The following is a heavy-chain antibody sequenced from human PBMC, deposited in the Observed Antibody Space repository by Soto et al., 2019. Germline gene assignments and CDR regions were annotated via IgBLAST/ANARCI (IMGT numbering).Heavy chain of an antibody. V-gene: IGHV4-34*01. CDR3: ATSPQNLYYYYYGMDV. CDR1: GGSFSGYY. J-gene: IGHJ6*02. CDR2: INHSGST. Sequence: NPSETLSLTCAVYGGSFSGYYWSWIRQPPGKGLEWIGEINHSGSTNYNPSLKSRVTISVDTSKNQFSLKLSSVTAADTAVYYCATSPQNLYYYYYGMDVWGQGTTVTVSS.